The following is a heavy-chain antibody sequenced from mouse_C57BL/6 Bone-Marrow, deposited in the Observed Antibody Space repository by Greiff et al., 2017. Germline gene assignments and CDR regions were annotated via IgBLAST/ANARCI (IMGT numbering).Heavy chain of an antibody. V-gene: IGHV1-82*01. Sequence: QVQLQQSGAELVKPGASVKISCKASGYAFSSSWMKWVKQRPGKGLEWIGRFHPGDGDTKYNGKFKGKATLPAEKSSSTVYMQLSSLTSEDSVFSLCPSSAYYGIYAWCAYGGKGPLVSLSA. CDR3: PSSAYYGIYAWCAY. J-gene: IGHJ3*01. CDR2: FHPGDGDT. D-gene: IGHD2-10*01. CDR1: GYAFSSSW.